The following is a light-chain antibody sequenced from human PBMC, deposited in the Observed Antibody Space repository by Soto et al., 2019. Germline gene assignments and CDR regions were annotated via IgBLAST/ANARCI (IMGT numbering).Light chain of an antibody. CDR1: SSDVGAFHF. V-gene: IGLV2-14*03. CDR3: TSHTTTSPPVL. J-gene: IGLJ2*01. CDR2: DVR. Sequence: QSVLTQPASVSGSPGQSITISCTGTSSDVGAFHFVSWYQQHPGKAPKLMIYDVRHRPSLVSDRFSGSKSGNTASLTIYGLQAEDEADYYCTSHTTTSPPVLFGGGTKLTVL.